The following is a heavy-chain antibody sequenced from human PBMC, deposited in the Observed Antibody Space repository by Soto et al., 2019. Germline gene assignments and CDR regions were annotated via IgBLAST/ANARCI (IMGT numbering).Heavy chain of an antibody. CDR2: ISSGWSA. CDR3: ARDASPNGFDS. Sequence: SETLSLTCNVSGGSINSYYWSWIRQPAGKGLEWIGRISSGWSAIYNPSLKSRVTISVDTSKNQFSLRLTSVTAADTAVYFCARDASPNGFDSWGQGTLLTVSS. J-gene: IGHJ5*01. V-gene: IGHV4-4*07. D-gene: IGHD2-8*01. CDR1: GGSINSYY.